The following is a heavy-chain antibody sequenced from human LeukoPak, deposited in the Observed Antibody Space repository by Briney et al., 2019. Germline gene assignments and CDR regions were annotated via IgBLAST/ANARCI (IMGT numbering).Heavy chain of an antibody. J-gene: IGHJ6*04. D-gene: IGHD3-16*02. CDR3: ARALLRLGELSLPDV. CDR2: ISAYNGNT. CDR1: GYTFTSYG. Sequence: ASVKVSCKASGYTFTSYGISWVRQAPGQGLEWMGWISAYNGNTNYAQKLQGRVTMTTDTSTSTAYMELRSLRSDDTAVYHCARALLRLGELSLPDVWGKGTTVTVSS. V-gene: IGHV1-18*01.